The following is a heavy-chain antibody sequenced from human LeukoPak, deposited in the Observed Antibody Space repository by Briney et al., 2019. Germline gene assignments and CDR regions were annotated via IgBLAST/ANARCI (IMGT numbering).Heavy chain of an antibody. V-gene: IGHV1-69*13. Sequence: SVKVSCKASGGTFSSYAISWVRQAPGQWLEWMGGIIPIFGTANYAQKFQGRVTITADESTSTAYMELSSLRSEDTAVYYCASTYCSGGSCYGEYNWFDPWGQGTLVTVSS. CDR1: GGTFSSYA. D-gene: IGHD2-15*01. CDR2: IIPIFGTA. CDR3: ASTYCSGGSCYGEYNWFDP. J-gene: IGHJ5*02.